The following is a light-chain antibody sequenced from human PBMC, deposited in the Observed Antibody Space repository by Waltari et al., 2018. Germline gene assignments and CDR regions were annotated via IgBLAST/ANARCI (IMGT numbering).Light chain of an antibody. V-gene: IGKV4-1*01. CDR1: QSVLYNSNDNNY. CDR2: WAS. J-gene: IGKJ1*01. Sequence: DIVMTQSPELLAVSLGERATINCKSSQSVLYNSNDNNYLAWYQQKPGQPPMLLIYWASTRKSGVPDRISSSGAGTDVTLTSNSQQADDVAVYCCQQYCSRRTFGRGTRVEIK. CDR3: QQYCSRRT.